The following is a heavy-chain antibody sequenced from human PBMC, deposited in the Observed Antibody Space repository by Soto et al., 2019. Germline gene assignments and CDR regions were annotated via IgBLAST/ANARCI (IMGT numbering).Heavy chain of an antibody. D-gene: IGHD3-10*01. J-gene: IGHJ6*02. Sequence: GESLKISCKGSGYSFTSYWISWVRQMPGKGLEWMGRIDPSDSYTNYSPSFQGHVTISADKSISTAYLQWSSLKASDTAMYYCARLGGSGSYYNSRDYYYYGMDVWGQGTTVTSP. CDR1: GYSFTSYW. CDR3: ARLGGSGSYYNSRDYYYYGMDV. CDR2: IDPSDSYT. V-gene: IGHV5-10-1*01.